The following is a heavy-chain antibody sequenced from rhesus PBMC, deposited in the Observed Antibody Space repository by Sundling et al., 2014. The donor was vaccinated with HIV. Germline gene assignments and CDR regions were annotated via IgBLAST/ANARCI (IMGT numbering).Heavy chain of an antibody. CDR1: GYSISSGYG. Sequence: QVQLQGSGPGLVKPSETLSLTCVVSGYSISSGYGWSWIRQAPGKGLEWVGYIFGSGSSVKNNPSLKSRVTLSVDTTENRLSLSLNSVTAADTAVYYCARIYSGFSFDAFDFWGQGLRVTVSS. CDR2: IFGSGSSV. V-gene: IGHV4-127*01. CDR3: ARIYSGFSFDAFDF. J-gene: IGHJ3*01. D-gene: IGHD6-31*01.